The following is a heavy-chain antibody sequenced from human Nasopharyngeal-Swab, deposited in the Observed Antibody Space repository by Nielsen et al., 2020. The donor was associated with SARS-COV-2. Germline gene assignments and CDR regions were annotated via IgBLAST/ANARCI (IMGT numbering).Heavy chain of an antibody. D-gene: IGHD2-15*01. V-gene: IGHV1-46*01. CDR3: ARGGDPREVVAATDCFDP. Sequence: WVRQAPGQGLEWMGIINPGGGSARYSQNFQGRVTMTRDTSTSTVYMELSSLRSEDTAVYYCARGGDPREVVAATDCFDPWGQGTLVTVFS. CDR2: INPGGGSA. J-gene: IGHJ5*02.